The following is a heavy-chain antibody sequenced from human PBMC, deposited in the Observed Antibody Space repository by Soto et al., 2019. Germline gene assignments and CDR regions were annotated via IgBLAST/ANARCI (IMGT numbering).Heavy chain of an antibody. Sequence: WIWIRQPPGTGLEWIGFIYNSGSTHYNPSLRSRVTISVDTSKNQFSLKLRSVTAADTAVYYCASMGYHYGSGSYPLDYWGQGTLVTVSS. CDR3: ASMGYHYGSGSYPLDY. J-gene: IGHJ4*02. CDR2: IYNSGST. V-gene: IGHV4-59*08. D-gene: IGHD3-10*01.